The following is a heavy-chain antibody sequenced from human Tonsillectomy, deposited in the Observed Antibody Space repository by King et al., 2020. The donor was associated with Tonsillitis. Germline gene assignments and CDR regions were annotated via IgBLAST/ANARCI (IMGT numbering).Heavy chain of an antibody. CDR1: GYSISSGYY. Sequence: VQLQESGPGLVKPSETLSLTCTVSGYSISSGYYWGWIRQPPGKGLEWIGSIYHSGSSYYNPSLKSRVTISVDTSKTQFSLMLSSVTAADTAVYYCARAGMVATNWFDPWGQGTLVTVSS. V-gene: IGHV4-38-2*02. D-gene: IGHD5-12*01. CDR2: IYHSGSS. J-gene: IGHJ5*02. CDR3: ARAGMVATNWFDP.